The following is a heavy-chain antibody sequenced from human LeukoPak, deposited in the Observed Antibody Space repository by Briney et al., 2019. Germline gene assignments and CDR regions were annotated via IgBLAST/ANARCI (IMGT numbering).Heavy chain of an antibody. J-gene: IGHJ6*02. CDR2: ISYDGSNK. D-gene: IGHD2-2*02. Sequence: GGSLRLSCAASGFTFSSYAMHWVRQAPGKGLEWVAVISYDGSNKYYADSVKGRFTISRDNSKNTLYLQMNSLRAEDTAVYYCARVPPTAIHPYYYYYGMDVWGQGTTVTVSS. V-gene: IGHV3-30*04. CDR3: ARVPPTAIHPYYYYYGMDV. CDR1: GFTFSSYA.